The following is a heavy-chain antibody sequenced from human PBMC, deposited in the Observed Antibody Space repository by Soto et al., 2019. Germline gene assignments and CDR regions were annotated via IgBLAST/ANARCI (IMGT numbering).Heavy chain of an antibody. V-gene: IGHV3-74*01. CDR2: INSDASST. D-gene: IGHD5-18*01. J-gene: IGHJ6*02. Sequence: EVQLVESGGGLVQPGGSLRLSCAASGFTFSSYWMHWVRQAPGKGLVWVSRINSDASSTSYADSVKGRFTISRDNAKNTLYLQMNSLRAEDTAVYYCARDRAIQLWQPESYYYYGMDVWGQGTTVTVSS. CDR1: GFTFSSYW. CDR3: ARDRAIQLWQPESYYYYGMDV.